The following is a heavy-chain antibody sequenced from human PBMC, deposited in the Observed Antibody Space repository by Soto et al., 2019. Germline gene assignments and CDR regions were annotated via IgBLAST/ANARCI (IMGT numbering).Heavy chain of an antibody. V-gene: IGHV4-30-2*01. CDR2: IYHSGST. J-gene: IGHJ4*02. CDR3: ARSTRTVTTFDY. D-gene: IGHD4-17*01. CDR1: CGSISSVGYP. Sequence: SETLSLPCAVACGSISSVGYPWSWIRQPPGKGLEWIGYIYHSGSTYYNPSLQSRVTISVDRSKNQFSLKLSSVPAADTAVYYGARSTRTVTTFDYWGQGTLVTVSS.